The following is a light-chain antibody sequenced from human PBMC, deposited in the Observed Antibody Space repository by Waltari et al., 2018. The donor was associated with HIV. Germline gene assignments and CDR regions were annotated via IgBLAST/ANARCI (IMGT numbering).Light chain of an antibody. CDR1: NTGSKS. J-gene: IGLJ3*02. V-gene: IGLV3-21*02. CDR2: DDS. Sequence: SNVLTQPPSVSVAPGQTARITCGGNNTGSKSVHWYQQRPGQAPVVVVFDDSDRPSGIPERFAGSNSGNTANLTISRVEAGDEADYYCQVWDSSRDWVFGGGTKLTVL. CDR3: QVWDSSRDWV.